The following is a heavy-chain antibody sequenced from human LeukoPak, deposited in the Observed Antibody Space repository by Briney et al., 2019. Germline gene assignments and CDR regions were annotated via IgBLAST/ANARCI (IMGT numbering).Heavy chain of an antibody. CDR2: IRSKANSYAT. CDR1: GFTFSSNY. Sequence: PGGSLRLSCEASGFTFSSNYMSWVRQASGKGLEWVGRIRSKANSYATAYAASVKGRFTISRDDSKNTAYLQMNSLKTEDTAVYYCTRHYCSSTSCTGDAFDIWGQGAMVTVSS. V-gene: IGHV3-73*01. J-gene: IGHJ3*02. CDR3: TRHYCSSTSCTGDAFDI. D-gene: IGHD2-2*01.